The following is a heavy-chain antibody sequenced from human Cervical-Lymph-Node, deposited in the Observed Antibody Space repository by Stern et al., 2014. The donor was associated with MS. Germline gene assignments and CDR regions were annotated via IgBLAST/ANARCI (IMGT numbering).Heavy chain of an antibody. CDR1: GGSFSGYY. CDR2: INHNGGT. D-gene: IGHD1-20*01. CDR3: ARVGPYNWVYWSWFDP. Sequence: QVQLQQWGAGLLKPSETLSLTCDVYGGSFSGYYWSWIRQSPGKGLEWIGEINHNGGTNYNPSLKGRVTISLDTAKNQISLKLSSVTAADTAVYYCARVGPYNWVYWSWFDPWGQGTLVTVSS. V-gene: IGHV4-34*01. J-gene: IGHJ5*02.